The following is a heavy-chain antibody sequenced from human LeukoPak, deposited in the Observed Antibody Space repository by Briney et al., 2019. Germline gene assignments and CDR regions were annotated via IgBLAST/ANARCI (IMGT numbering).Heavy chain of an antibody. CDR3: ARQLPTAAADTRGYFDY. J-gene: IGHJ4*01. CDR2: INHSGST. V-gene: IGHV4-34*01. D-gene: IGHD2-15*01. CDR1: GGSFSGFY. Sequence: PSETLSLTCAVYGGSFSGFYWSWIRQPPGKGLEWIGEINHSGSTNYNPSLKSRATISVDTSKNQFSLKVTSVTAADAAMYYCARQLPTAAADTRGYFDYWGQGTVVTVSS.